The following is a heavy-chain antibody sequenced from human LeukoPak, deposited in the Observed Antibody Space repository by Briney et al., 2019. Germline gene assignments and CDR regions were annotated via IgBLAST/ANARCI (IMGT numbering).Heavy chain of an antibody. Sequence: SETLSLTCAVYGGSFSGYYWSWIRQPPGKGLEWIGEINHSGSTNYNPSLKSRVTISVDTSKNQFSLKLSSVTAADTAVYYCARDRAEYDSSGYYGGFDHWGQGTLVTVSS. J-gene: IGHJ4*02. CDR3: ARDRAEYDSSGYYGGFDH. D-gene: IGHD3-22*01. CDR1: GGSFSGYY. CDR2: INHSGST. V-gene: IGHV4-34*01.